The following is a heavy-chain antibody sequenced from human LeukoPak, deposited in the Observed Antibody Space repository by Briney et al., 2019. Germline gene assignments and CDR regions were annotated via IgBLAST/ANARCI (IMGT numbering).Heavy chain of an antibody. D-gene: IGHD6-13*01. CDR2: IYYSGST. CDR3: ARVGYSSSWDRSPPLYGMDV. J-gene: IGHJ6*02. Sequence: SETLSLTCTVSVGSLSSYYWSWIRQPPGKGLEWIGYIYYSGSTNYNPSLKSRVTISVDTSKNEFSLKLSSVTAADTAVYYCARVGYSSSWDRSPPLYGMDVWGQGTTVTVSS. V-gene: IGHV4-59*01. CDR1: VGSLSSYY.